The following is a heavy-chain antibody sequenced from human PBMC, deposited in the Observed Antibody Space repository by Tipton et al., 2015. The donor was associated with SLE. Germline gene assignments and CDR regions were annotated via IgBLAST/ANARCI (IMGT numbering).Heavy chain of an antibody. CDR1: GGSISNYF. CDR2: IYRSGST. D-gene: IGHD2-2*03. J-gene: IGHJ6*03. Sequence: LRLSCTVSGGSISNYFWTWIRQPPGKGLEWIGYIYRSGSTNSNPSLKSRVTISMDTSNNQFSLKLTSVSAADTAVYYCATGTLVGSWYYSMDVWGKGTTVTVSS. CDR3: ATGTLVGSWYYSMDV. V-gene: IGHV4-4*08.